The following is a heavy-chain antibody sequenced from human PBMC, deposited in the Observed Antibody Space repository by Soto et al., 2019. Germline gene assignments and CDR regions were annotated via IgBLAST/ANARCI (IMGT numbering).Heavy chain of an antibody. CDR2: IYYSGST. V-gene: IGHV4-59*01. CDR3: ARATEWPEGVYYYYGMDV. Sequence: QVQLQESGPGLVKPSETLSLTCTVSGGSISSYYWSWIRQPPGKGLEWIGYIYYSGSTNYNPSLKSRVTISVDTSKNQFSVKLSSVTAADTAVYYCARATEWPEGVYYYYGMDVWGQGTTVTVSS. D-gene: IGHD3-3*01. J-gene: IGHJ6*02. CDR1: GGSISSYY.